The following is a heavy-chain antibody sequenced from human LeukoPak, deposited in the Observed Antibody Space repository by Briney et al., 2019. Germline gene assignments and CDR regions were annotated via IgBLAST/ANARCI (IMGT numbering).Heavy chain of an antibody. V-gene: IGHV4-59*01. CDR1: GGSISSYY. Sequence: SETLSLTCTVSGGSISSYYWSWIRQPPGKGLEWIGYIYYSGSTNYNPSLKSRVTISVDTSKNQFSLKLSSVTAADTAVYYCAGPFYGDYGYYYYYGMDVWGQGTTVTVSS. J-gene: IGHJ6*02. CDR3: AGPFYGDYGYYYYYGMDV. D-gene: IGHD4-17*01. CDR2: IYYSGST.